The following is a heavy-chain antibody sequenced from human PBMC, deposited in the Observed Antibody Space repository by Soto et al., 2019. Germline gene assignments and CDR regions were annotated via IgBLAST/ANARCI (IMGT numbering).Heavy chain of an antibody. D-gene: IGHD2-15*01. J-gene: IGHJ6*02. CDR1: GGTFSSYA. Sequence: QVQLVQSGAEVKKPGSSVKVSCKASGGTFSSYAISWVRHAPGQGLEWMGGIIPIFGTANYAQKFQGRVTITADESTSTAYMELSSLRSEDTAVYYCARARGGYCSGGSCYLWVYYYYGMDVWGQGTTVTVSS. CDR2: IIPIFGTA. V-gene: IGHV1-69*01. CDR3: ARARGGYCSGGSCYLWVYYYYGMDV.